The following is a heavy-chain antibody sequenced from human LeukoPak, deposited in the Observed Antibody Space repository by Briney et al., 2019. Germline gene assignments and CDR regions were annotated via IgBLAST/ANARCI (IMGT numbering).Heavy chain of an antibody. CDR1: GGSISSGDYY. V-gene: IGHV4-30-4*08. J-gene: IGHJ4*02. D-gene: IGHD1-26*01. CDR2: IYYSGST. CDR3: ARVVGYSLDY. Sequence: PSETVSLTCTVSGGSISSGDYYWSWIRQPPGKGLEWIGYIYYSGSTYYNPSLKSRVTISVDASKNQFSLKLSSVTAADTAVYYCARVVGYSLDYWGQGTLVTVSS.